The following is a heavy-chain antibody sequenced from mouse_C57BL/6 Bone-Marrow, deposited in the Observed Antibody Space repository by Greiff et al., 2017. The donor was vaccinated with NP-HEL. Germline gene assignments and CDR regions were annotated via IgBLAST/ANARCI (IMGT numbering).Heavy chain of an antibody. J-gene: IGHJ2*01. CDR3: TTGAFDY. Sequence: EVQLQESGAELVRPGASVKLSCTASGFNIKDDYMHWVKQRPEQGLEWIGWIDPENGDTEYASKFQGKATITADTSSNTAYLQLSSLTSEDTAVYYCTTGAFDYWGQGTTLTVSS. V-gene: IGHV14-4*01. CDR2: IDPENGDT. CDR1: GFNIKDDY.